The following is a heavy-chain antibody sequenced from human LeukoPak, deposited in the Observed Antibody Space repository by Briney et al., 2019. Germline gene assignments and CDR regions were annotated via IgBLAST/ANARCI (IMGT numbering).Heavy chain of an antibody. J-gene: IGHJ5*02. CDR3: ARGAGLRFLEWLESNWFDP. CDR1: GYTFTSYD. Sequence: ASVKVSCKASGYTFTSYDINWVRQATGQGLEWMGWMNPNSGNTGYAQKFQGRVTMTRNTPISTAYMELSSLRSEDTAVYYCARGAGLRFLEWLESNWFDPWGQGTLVTVSS. V-gene: IGHV1-8*01. D-gene: IGHD3-3*01. CDR2: MNPNSGNT.